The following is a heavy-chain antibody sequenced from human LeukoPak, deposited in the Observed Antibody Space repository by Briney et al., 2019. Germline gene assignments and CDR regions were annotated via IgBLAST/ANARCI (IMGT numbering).Heavy chain of an antibody. CDR2: ISGYNGNT. CDR3: ARGVRDSGYARTHYYYYYYMDV. J-gene: IGHJ6*03. D-gene: IGHD5-12*01. CDR1: GYTFTTYN. V-gene: IGHV1-18*01. Sequence: GASVKVSCKASGYTFTTYNINWVRQAPGQGLEWMGWISGYNGNTNYAQKLQGRVTMTTDTSTSTAYMELRSLKSDDTAVYYCARGVRDSGYARTHYYYYYYMDVWGKGTTVTISS.